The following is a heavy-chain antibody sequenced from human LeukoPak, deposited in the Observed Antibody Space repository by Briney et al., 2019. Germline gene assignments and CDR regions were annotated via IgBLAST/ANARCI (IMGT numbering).Heavy chain of an antibody. CDR1: DGSISSYY. D-gene: IGHD5-24*01. CDR2: IYYSGST. CDR3: AREDGVGAFDI. J-gene: IGHJ3*02. Sequence: SETLSFTCIVADGSISSYYWSWIRQPAGKGLEWIGYIYYSGSTNYNPSLKSRVTILVDTSKNQFSLKLSSVTAADTAVYYCAREDGVGAFDIWGQGTMVTVSS. V-gene: IGHV4-59*01.